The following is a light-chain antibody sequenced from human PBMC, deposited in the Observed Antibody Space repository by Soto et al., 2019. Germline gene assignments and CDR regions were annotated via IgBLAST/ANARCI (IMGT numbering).Light chain of an antibody. V-gene: IGKV3D-15*01. Sequence: EIVMTQSPATLSVSPGERATLSCRASQSVSSNLLWYQQKPGQAPRLLIYGASTRATGIPARFSGSGSGTDFTLTISSLQSEDFAAYYCLHYNNWPLYTFGQGTKLEIK. CDR3: LHYNNWPLYT. J-gene: IGKJ2*01. CDR2: GAS. CDR1: QSVSSN.